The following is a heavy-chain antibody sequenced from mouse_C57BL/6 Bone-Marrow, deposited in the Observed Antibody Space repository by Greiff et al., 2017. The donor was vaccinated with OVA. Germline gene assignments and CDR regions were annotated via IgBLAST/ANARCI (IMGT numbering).Heavy chain of an antibody. CDR3: ARPLLRYYFDY. CDR1: GYTFTSYW. J-gene: IGHJ2*01. V-gene: IGHV1-64*01. CDR2: IHPNSGST. Sequence: QVQLQQPGAELVKPGASVKLSCKASGYTFTSYWMHWVKQRPGQGLEWIGMIHPNSGSTNYNEKFKSKATLTVDKSSSTAYMQLSSLTSENSAVYYCARPLLRYYFDYWGQGTTLTVSS. D-gene: IGHD1-1*01.